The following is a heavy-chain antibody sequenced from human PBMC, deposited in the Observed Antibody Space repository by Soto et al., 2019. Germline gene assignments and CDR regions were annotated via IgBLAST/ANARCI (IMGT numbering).Heavy chain of an antibody. Sequence: EVQLVESGGGLVQPGGSLRLSCAASGFTVSSNYMTWVRQAPGKGLEYVSAISSNGGSTYYANSVKGRFTISRDNSKNTLYLQMGSLRAEDMAVYYCARGFGWLDYWGQGTLVTFSS. J-gene: IGHJ4*02. CDR3: ARGFGWLDY. D-gene: IGHD6-19*01. V-gene: IGHV3-64*01. CDR1: GFTVSSNY. CDR2: ISSNGGST.